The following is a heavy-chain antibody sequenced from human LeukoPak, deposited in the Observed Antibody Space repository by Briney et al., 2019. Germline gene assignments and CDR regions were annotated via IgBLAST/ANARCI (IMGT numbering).Heavy chain of an antibody. CDR2: IIPVFGTT. CDR1: GGTFSNYS. Sequence: GASVKVSCKASGGTFSNYSITWVRQAPGQGLEWMGGIIPVFGTTNYAHDLQDRVTITTDESTTTAYMELSSLSSEDTAIYYCARGSYSDSSGYYSPKMDVWGKGTTVTVSS. D-gene: IGHD3-22*01. CDR3: ARGSYSDSSGYYSPKMDV. J-gene: IGHJ6*04. V-gene: IGHV1-69*05.